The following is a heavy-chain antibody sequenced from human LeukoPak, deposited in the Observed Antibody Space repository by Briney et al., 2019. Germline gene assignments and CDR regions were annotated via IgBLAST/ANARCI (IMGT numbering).Heavy chain of an antibody. Sequence: ASVKVSCKASGYTFTSYGISWVRQAPGQGLEWMGWISAYNGNTNYAQELQGRVTMTTDTSTSTAYMELRSLRSDDTAVYYCARERGRYSNYYYGMDVWGQGTTVTVSS. D-gene: IGHD4-11*01. CDR2: ISAYNGNT. J-gene: IGHJ6*02. CDR1: GYTFTSYG. V-gene: IGHV1-18*01. CDR3: ARERGRYSNYYYGMDV.